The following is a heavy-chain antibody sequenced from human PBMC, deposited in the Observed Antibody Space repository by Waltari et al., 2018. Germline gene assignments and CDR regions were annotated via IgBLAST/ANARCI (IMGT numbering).Heavy chain of an antibody. CDR1: GGSISRCNSY. Sequence: QLQLQESGPGLAKPSETLSLTCAVSGGSISRCNSYWGWIRQPPGKGLEWIGSIYYSGRPYYNPSLKRRVTISVDTSKNQFSLKLSSVTAADTAVYYCARYSSSPYYYGMDVWGQGTTVTVSS. CDR2: IYYSGRP. D-gene: IGHD6-13*01. V-gene: IGHV4-39*07. CDR3: ARYSSSPYYYGMDV. J-gene: IGHJ6*02.